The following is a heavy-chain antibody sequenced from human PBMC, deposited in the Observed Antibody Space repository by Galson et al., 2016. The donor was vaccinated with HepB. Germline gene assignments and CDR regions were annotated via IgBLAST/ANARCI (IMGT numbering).Heavy chain of an antibody. CDR3: AKHFFTAGTPIFDY. Sequence: SLRLSCAASGFTFHDYTMHWVRQAPGKGLEWVSSISWNGGGIYYADSVKGRFTISRDNAQNSLYLQMNRLRDEDTSLYYCAKHFFTAGTPIFDYWGQGTLVTVSS. J-gene: IGHJ4*02. CDR2: ISWNGGGI. V-gene: IGHV3-9*01. CDR1: GFTFHDYT. D-gene: IGHD6-19*01.